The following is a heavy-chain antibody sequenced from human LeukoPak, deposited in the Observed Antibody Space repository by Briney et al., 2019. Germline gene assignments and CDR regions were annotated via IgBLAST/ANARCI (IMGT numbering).Heavy chain of an antibody. V-gene: IGHV4-39*01. CDR2: IYHSGST. J-gene: IGHJ4*02. Sequence: PSETLSLTCPVSGDSVSTRRYYWGWIRQPPGKGLEWIGSIYHSGSTYYEPSLRSRVTISIDTSRNQFSLNLTSVTAADTAVYFCARRDIVKGGFDYWGQGTLVTVSS. CDR3: ARRDIVKGGFDY. D-gene: IGHD3-16*02. CDR1: GDSVSTRRYY.